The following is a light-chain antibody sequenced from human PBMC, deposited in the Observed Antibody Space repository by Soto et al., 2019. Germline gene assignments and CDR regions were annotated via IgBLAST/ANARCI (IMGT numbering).Light chain of an antibody. J-gene: IGLJ3*02. V-gene: IGLV2-8*01. CDR1: NNDVGRYNY. CDR2: DVS. CDR3: SSYAGSNIWV. Sequence: QSALTQPPSASGSPGQSVTISCTGTNNDVGRYNYVSWYQQHPGKAPKVITSDVSERPSGVPDRFSGSKSGNTASLTVSGLQAEDEADYYCSSYAGSNIWVFGGGTKLTVL.